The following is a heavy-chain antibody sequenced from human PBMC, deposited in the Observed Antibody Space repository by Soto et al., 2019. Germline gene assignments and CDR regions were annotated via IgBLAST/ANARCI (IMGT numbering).Heavy chain of an antibody. CDR1: GGSIRSYY. D-gene: IGHD3-10*01. V-gene: IGHV4-59*08. CDR3: ARRGLRGVIITYAFDL. Sequence: PSETLSLTCTVSGGSIRSYYWSWIRQTPGKGLEWIGFMYYGGNTNYNPSIKSRVTLSVDTSKNQFSLMLDSVTAADTAVYYCARRGLRGVIITYAFDLWGQGTMVTV. J-gene: IGHJ3*01. CDR2: MYYGGNT.